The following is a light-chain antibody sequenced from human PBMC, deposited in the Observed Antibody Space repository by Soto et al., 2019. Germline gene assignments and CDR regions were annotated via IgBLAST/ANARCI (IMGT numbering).Light chain of an antibody. V-gene: IGLV2-14*01. CDR3: SSYRSSSTSYV. CDR1: SSDVGGYNY. Sequence: QCVLTQPASVSGSPGQSITISCAGSSSDVGGYNYVSWYQQHPGKAPKLMIYEVSNRPPGVSNRFSGSKSGNTASLTISGLQAEDEADYYCSSYRSSSTSYVFGTGTKLTVL. J-gene: IGLJ1*01. CDR2: EVS.